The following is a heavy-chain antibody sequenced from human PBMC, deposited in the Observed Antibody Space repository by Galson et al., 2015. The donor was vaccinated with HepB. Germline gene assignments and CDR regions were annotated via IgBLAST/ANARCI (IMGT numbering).Heavy chain of an antibody. D-gene: IGHD4/OR15-4a*01. CDR2: ISWNSLTL. V-gene: IGHV3-9*01. J-gene: IGHJ6*04. Sequence: SLRLSCAASGFNFDDFAMHWVRLAPGKGLEWVSGISWNSLTLGYADSVKGRFAISRDNAKDSLYLQMNSLRPEDTALYYCAKDITGATSGPGLLDPWGNGTTISVSS. CDR1: GFNFDDFA. CDR3: AKDITGATSGPGLLDP.